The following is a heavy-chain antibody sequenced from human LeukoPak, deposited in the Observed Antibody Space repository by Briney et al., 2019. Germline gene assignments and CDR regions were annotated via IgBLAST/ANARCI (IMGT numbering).Heavy chain of an antibody. CDR2: IIPIFGTA. J-gene: IGHJ4*02. Sequence: ASVKVSCKASGGTFSSYAISWVRQAPGQGLEWMGGIIPIFGTANYAQKFQGRVTITADESTSTAYMELSSLRSEDTAVYYCARVVVVPAARRPLYYFDYWGQGTLVTVSP. D-gene: IGHD2-2*01. V-gene: IGHV1-69*01. CDR3: ARVVVVPAARRPLYYFDY. CDR1: GGTFSSYA.